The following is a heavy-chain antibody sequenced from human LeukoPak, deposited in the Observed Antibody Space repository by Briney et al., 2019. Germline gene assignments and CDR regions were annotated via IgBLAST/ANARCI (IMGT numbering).Heavy chain of an antibody. Sequence: GGSLRLSCAAPGFTFSSYGMHWVRQAPGKGLEWVAVIWYDGSNKYYADSVKGRFTISRDNSKNTLYQQMNSLRAEDTAVYYCARAGEHAGFDYWGQGTLVTVSS. D-gene: IGHD7-27*01. J-gene: IGHJ4*02. V-gene: IGHV3-33*01. CDR1: GFTFSSYG. CDR2: IWYDGSNK. CDR3: ARAGEHAGFDY.